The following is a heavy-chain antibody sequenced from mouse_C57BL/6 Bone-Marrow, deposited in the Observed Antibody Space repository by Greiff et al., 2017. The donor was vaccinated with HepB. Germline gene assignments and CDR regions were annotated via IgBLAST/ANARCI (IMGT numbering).Heavy chain of an antibody. Sequence: QVQLQQSGAELVRPGTSVTLSCKASGYTFTSYWLHWVKQRPGQGLEWIGVIDPSDSYTNYNQKFKGKATLTVDTSSSTAYMQLSSLTSEDSAVYYCARMGEDYFDYWGQGTTLTVSS. CDR2: IDPSDSYT. CDR1: GYTFTSYW. J-gene: IGHJ2*01. D-gene: IGHD2-3*01. V-gene: IGHV1-59*01. CDR3: ARMGEDYFDY.